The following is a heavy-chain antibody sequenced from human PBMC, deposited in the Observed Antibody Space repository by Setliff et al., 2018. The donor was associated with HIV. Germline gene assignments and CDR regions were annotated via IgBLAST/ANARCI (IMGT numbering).Heavy chain of an antibody. V-gene: IGHV3-33*01. Sequence: LRLSCAASGFTFSNYWMSWVRQAPGKGLEWVAVIWYDGSNKYYADSVKGRFTVSRDNSKNTVYLQMNSLRDEDRAVYYCARESSTVRGVIDIWGQGTMVTVSS. CDR3: ARESSTVRGVIDI. J-gene: IGHJ3*02. CDR2: IWYDGSNK. CDR1: GFTFSNYW. D-gene: IGHD3-10*01.